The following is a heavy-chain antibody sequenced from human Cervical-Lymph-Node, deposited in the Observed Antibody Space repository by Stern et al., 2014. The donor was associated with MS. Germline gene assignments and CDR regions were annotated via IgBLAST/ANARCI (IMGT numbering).Heavy chain of an antibody. V-gene: IGHV1-46*01. CDR1: GYTFTTYY. Sequence: QVQLVQSGAEIRKPGASVKISCEASGYTFTTYYIHWVRQAPGQGLEWVALFNPSGGKSTYAQRFQVRVTVTGDTYTSTVSLELTGLTSEDTAVYYCARVLSLATSDSWGQGTLVIVSS. CDR3: ARVLSLATSDS. J-gene: IGHJ4*02. CDR2: FNPSGGKS. D-gene: IGHD1-1*01.